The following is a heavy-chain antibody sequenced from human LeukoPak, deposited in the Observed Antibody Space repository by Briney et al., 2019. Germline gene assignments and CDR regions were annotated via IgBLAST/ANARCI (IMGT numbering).Heavy chain of an antibody. CDR1: GFTFSSYS. CDR2: ISSSSSYI. V-gene: IGHV3-21*01. CDR3: ARRIGTSYDSSRDAFDI. Sequence: PGGSLRLSCAASGFTFSSYSMNWVRQAPGKGLEWVSSISSSSSYIYYADSVKGRFTISRDNAKNSLYLQMNSLRAEDTAVYYCARRIGTSYDSSRDAFDIWGQGTMVTVSS. D-gene: IGHD3-22*01. J-gene: IGHJ3*02.